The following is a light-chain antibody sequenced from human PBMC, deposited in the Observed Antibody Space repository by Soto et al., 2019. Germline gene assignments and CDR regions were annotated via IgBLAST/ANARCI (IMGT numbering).Light chain of an antibody. V-gene: IGKV4-1*01. CDR3: QQYYSTPQT. J-gene: IGKJ1*01. Sequence: DIVMTQSPDSLAVSLGERVTINCKSSGSLVDSSNNKNYVAWYQQKPGQPPKLLIYWASTRESGVPDRFSGSGYGTDFTLTIISLQAEDVAVYYCQQYYSTPQTFGQGTKVDIK. CDR1: GSLVDSSNNKNY. CDR2: WAS.